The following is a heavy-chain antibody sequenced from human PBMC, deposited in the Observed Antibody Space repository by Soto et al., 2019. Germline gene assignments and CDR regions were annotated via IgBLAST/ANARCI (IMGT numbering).Heavy chain of an antibody. CDR1: GGSFSSYG. V-gene: IGHV1-69*06. J-gene: IGHJ4*02. D-gene: IGHD3-22*01. CDR2: IIPNFDTA. Sequence: QVQLVQSGAEVKKPGSSVKVSCKASGGSFSSYGITWGRQAPGQGLEWMGGIIPNFDTANYAQRLQGRVTITADKSTSTAYMELSSLRSEDTAVYYCARERRIYYDSSGPLDYWGKGTRVNVSS. CDR3: ARERRIYYDSSGPLDY.